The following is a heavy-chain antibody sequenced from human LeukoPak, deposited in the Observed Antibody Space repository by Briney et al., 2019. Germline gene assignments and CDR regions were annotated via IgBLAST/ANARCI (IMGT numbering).Heavy chain of an antibody. CDR2: TSSSGSYI. CDR1: GFTFSSYS. D-gene: IGHD6-13*01. J-gene: IGHJ4*02. V-gene: IGHV3-21*01. CDR3: AKDRVTAAGYYFDY. Sequence: PGGSLRLSCAASGFTFSSYSMNWVRQAPGKGLEWVSSTSSSGSYIYYADSVKGRFTISRDNAKNALYLQMNSLRAEDTAVYYCAKDRVTAAGYYFDYWGQGTLVTVSS.